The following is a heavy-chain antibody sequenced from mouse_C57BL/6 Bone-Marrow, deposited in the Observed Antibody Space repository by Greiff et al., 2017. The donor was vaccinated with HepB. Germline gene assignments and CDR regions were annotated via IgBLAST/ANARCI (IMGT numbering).Heavy chain of an antibody. CDR1: GYTFTSYW. D-gene: IGHD4-1*01. CDR2: IDPSDSYT. CDR3: ALGVWFAY. J-gene: IGHJ3*01. V-gene: IGHV1-69*01. Sequence: QVQLKQPGAELVMPGASVKLSCKASGYTFTSYWMHWVKQRPGQGLEWIGEIDPSDSYTNYNQKFTGKSTLTVDKSSSTAYMQLSSLTSEDSPVYYCALGVWFAYWGQGTLVTVSA.